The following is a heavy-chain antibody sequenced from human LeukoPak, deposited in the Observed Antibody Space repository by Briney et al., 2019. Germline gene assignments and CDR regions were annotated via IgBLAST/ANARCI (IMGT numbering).Heavy chain of an antibody. CDR3: AKFGLIAVAGIDY. V-gene: IGHV3-7*01. Sequence: PGGSLRLSCVASGFTFRDYWMTWVRQAPGKGLEWVANIKEDGSQINHVDSVKGRFTISRDNAKNSLYLQMNSLRVEDTAVYYCAKFGLIAVAGIDYWGQGTLVTVSS. J-gene: IGHJ4*02. CDR1: GFTFRDYW. D-gene: IGHD6-19*01. CDR2: IKEDGSQI.